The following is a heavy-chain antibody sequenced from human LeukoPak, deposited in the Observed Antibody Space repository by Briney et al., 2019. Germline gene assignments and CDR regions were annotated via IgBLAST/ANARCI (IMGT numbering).Heavy chain of an antibody. V-gene: IGHV3-7*01. J-gene: IGHJ4*02. CDR3: ARNDPEIVVVPAAIMVY. CDR1: GFTFSSYW. D-gene: IGHD2-2*01. CDR2: IKQDGSEK. Sequence: GGSLRLSCAASGFTFSSYWMSRVRQAPGKGLEWVANIKQDGSEKYYVDSVKGRFTISRDNAKNSLYLQMNSLRAEDTAVYYCARNDPEIVVVPAAIMVYWGQGTLVTVSS.